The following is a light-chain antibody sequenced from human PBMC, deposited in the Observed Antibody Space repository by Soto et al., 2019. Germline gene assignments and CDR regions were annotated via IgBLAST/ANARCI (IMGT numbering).Light chain of an antibody. Sequence: IQLTQSPSSLSASVGDRVTITCRASQGISSYLAWYQQKPGKAPKLLIYAASTLQSGVPSRFSGSGSGTDFTLTISSLQPEDFATYYCQQYNSYSSFGQGTKVDIK. V-gene: IGKV1-9*01. CDR2: AAS. CDR1: QGISSY. J-gene: IGKJ1*01. CDR3: QQYNSYSS.